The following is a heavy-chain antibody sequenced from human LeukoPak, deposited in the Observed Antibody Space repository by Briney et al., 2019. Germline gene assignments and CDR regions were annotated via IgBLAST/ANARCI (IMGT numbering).Heavy chain of an antibody. CDR1: GGSFSGYY. J-gene: IGHJ6*03. Sequence: SETLSLTCAVYGGSFSGYYWSWIRQPPGKGLEWIGEINHSGSTNYNPSLKSRVTISEDTSKNQFSLKLSSVTAADTAVYYCARGTAMATIYYYYYYMDVWGKGTTVTVSS. D-gene: IGHD5-18*01. CDR2: INHSGST. V-gene: IGHV4-34*01. CDR3: ARGTAMATIYYYYYYMDV.